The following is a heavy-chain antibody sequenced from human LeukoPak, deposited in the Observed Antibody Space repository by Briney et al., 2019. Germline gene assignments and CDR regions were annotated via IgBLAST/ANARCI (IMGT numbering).Heavy chain of an antibody. CDR2: ISSSSSYI. CDR3: ARGFDGYALRTYFDY. Sequence: SGGSLRLSCAASGFTFSSYSMNWVRQAPGKGLEWVSSISSSSSYIYYADSVKGRFTISRDNAKNSLYLQMNSLRAEDTAVYYCARGFDGYALRTYFDYWGQGTLVTVSS. V-gene: IGHV3-21*01. D-gene: IGHD5-12*01. J-gene: IGHJ4*02. CDR1: GFTFSSYS.